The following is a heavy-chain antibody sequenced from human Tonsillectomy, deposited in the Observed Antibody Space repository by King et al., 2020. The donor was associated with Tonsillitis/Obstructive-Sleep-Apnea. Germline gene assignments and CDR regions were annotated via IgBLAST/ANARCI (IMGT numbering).Heavy chain of an antibody. V-gene: IGHV3-15*01. CDR3: TTSHAVTLDGFDI. J-gene: IGHJ3*02. Sequence: VQLEESGGGLVKPGGSLRLSCAASGFTFNNAWMSWVRQAPGKGLEWVGHIKSKADGGTADYAAPVKGRFTISRDDAKNTLYLQMNSLTTEDSGVYYCTTSHAVTLDGFDIWGQGTMVTVSS. CDR2: IKSKADGGTA. D-gene: IGHD4-17*01. CDR1: GFTFNNAW.